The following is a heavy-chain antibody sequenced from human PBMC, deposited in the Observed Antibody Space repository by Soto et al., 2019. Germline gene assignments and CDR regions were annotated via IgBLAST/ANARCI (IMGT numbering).Heavy chain of an antibody. Sequence: QVQLQESGPGLVKPSETLSLTCTVSGVSINSYNWIWIRQPPGQGLEWLGHISYNGNTNYNPSLQSRLSMSVDMSKNLFSLKVTCVTAADTAVYCCAKEKLDFPRGTFDIWGQGTLVTVSS. CDR2: ISYNGNT. CDR3: AKEKLDFPRGTFDI. J-gene: IGHJ3*02. D-gene: IGHD6-13*01. V-gene: IGHV4-59*01. CDR1: GVSINSYN.